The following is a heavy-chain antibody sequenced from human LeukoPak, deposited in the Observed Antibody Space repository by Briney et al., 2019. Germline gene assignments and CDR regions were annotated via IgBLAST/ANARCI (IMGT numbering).Heavy chain of an antibody. J-gene: IGHJ4*02. Sequence: GRSLRLSCAASGFTFSSYGMHWVRQAPGKGLEWVAVIWYDGSNKYYADSVKGRFTTSRDNSKNTLYVQMNSLRAEDTAVYYCAKDPTTGTLSSDYWGQGTLVTVSS. CDR2: IWYDGSNK. D-gene: IGHD1-1*01. V-gene: IGHV3-33*06. CDR3: AKDPTTGTLSSDY. CDR1: GFTFSSYG.